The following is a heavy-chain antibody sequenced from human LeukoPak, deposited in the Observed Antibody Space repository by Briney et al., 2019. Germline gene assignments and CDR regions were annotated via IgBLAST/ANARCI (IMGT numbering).Heavy chain of an antibody. D-gene: IGHD3-10*01. V-gene: IGHV3-7*01. CDR2: IKQDGCEK. CDR1: VFTFSICW. Sequence: GRSLRLSCGASVFTFSICWMSGVPQAPGKGREWGANIKQDGCEKFYMDSVKGRYTITRDNAKNSLYLQMNSLRAEDTAVYYCARRASVRGAQYNWFDPWGQGTLVTVSS. CDR3: ARRASVRGAQYNWFDP. J-gene: IGHJ5*02.